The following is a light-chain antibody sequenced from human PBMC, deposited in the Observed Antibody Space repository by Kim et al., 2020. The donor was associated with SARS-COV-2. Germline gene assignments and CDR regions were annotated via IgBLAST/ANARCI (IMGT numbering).Light chain of an antibody. J-gene: IGKJ4*01. CDR3: HQRRDWPLT. CDR2: EAS. CDR1: QNVGTS. Sequence: EIVLTQSPATLSLFPGERASLSCRASQNVGTSLVWYQQKVGQAPRLLIYEASKRATDIPAKFSGSGSGTDFTLTISSLESEDFAVYYCHQRRDWPLTFGGGTKVE. V-gene: IGKV3-11*01.